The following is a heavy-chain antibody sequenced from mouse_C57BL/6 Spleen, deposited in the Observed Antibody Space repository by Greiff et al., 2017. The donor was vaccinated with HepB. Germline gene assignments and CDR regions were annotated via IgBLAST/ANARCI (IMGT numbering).Heavy chain of an antibody. CDR2: INPNNGGT. Sequence: EVQLQQSGPELVKPGASVKMSCKASGYTFTDYNMHWVKQSHGKSLEWIGYINPNNGGTSYNQKFKGKATLTVNKSSSTAYMELRSLTSEDSAVYYCAKLGRAAWFAYWGQGTLVTVSA. CDR3: AKLGRAAWFAY. V-gene: IGHV1-22*01. CDR1: GYTFTDYN. D-gene: IGHD4-1*01. J-gene: IGHJ3*01.